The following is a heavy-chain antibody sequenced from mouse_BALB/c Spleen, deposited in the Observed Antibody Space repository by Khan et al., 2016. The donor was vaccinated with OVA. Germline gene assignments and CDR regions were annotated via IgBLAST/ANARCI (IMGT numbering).Heavy chain of an antibody. J-gene: IGHJ2*01. CDR3: AREEDEFHIDN. D-gene: IGHD6-1*01. CDR2: IYPGTDNS. Sequence: QVQLKQSGAELVRPGASVKLSCKTSGYTFTSYWIHWVKQRSGQGLEWIARIYPGTDNSYYNEKFKDKATLTADKSSSTAYMQLSSLKSEDSDVYFGAREEDEFHIDNWGQGTTLTVSS. V-gene: IGHV1-76*01. CDR1: GYTFTSYW.